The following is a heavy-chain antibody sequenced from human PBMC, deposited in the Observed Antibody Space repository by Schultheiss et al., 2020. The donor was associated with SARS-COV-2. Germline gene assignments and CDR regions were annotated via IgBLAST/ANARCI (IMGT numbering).Heavy chain of an antibody. V-gene: IGHV3-66*01. J-gene: IGHJ4*02. Sequence: GESLKISCAASGFIFSSYVMTWVRQAPGKGLEWVSVIYSGGSTYYADSVKGRFTISRDNSKNTLYLQMNSLRAEDTAVYYCARGVYDSSGYYVYYFDYWGQGTLVTVSS. CDR1: GFIFSSYV. D-gene: IGHD3-22*01. CDR3: ARGVYDSSGYYVYYFDY. CDR2: IYSGGST.